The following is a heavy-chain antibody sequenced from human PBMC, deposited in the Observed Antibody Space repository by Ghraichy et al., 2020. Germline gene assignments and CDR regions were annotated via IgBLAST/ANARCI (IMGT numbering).Heavy chain of an antibody. J-gene: IGHJ4*02. CDR2: ISWNSGSI. CDR1: GFTFDDYA. D-gene: IGHD6-19*01. V-gene: IGHV3-9*01. Sequence: GGSLRLSCAASGFTFDDYAMHWVRQAPGKGLEWVSGISWNSGSIGYADSVKGRFTISRDNAKNSLYLQMNSLRAEDTALYYCAKDMIAVAGTSGFDYWGQGTLVTGSS. CDR3: AKDMIAVAGTSGFDY.